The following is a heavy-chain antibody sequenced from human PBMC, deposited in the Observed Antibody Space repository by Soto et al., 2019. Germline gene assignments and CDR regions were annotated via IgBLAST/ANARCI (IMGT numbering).Heavy chain of an antibody. CDR3: ARDVTSESIQDSRLSDWFDT. Sequence: QVQLVQSGAEVKKPGDSVKVSCKASGYTFTNYYMHWVRQAPGQGLEWMGIINPSGGSTSYAQMFQGRLYITRETSKSTVYMELSKLRSDDTAVYFCARDVTSESIQDSRLSDWFDTLGQGTLVTVAS. J-gene: IGHJ5*02. V-gene: IGHV1-46*01. D-gene: IGHD4-4*01. CDR2: INPSGGST. CDR1: GYTFTNYY.